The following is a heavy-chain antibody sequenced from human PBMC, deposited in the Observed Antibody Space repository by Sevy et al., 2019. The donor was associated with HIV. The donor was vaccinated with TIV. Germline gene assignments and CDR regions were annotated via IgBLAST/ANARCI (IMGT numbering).Heavy chain of an antibody. CDR2: ITGNGQKK. J-gene: IGHJ5*02. CDR1: GFVFEDFA. V-gene: IGHV3-9*01. Sequence: GGSLRLSCVGSGFVFEDFAVHWVRRSPGKGLEWVSGITGNGQKKFYEGSVKGRFSTTRDNPRKSLYLQMNNMNFDETAFDYCVRDMSPTLGTGNNWFDLWGQGTLVTVSS. CDR3: VRDMSPTLGTGNNWFDL.